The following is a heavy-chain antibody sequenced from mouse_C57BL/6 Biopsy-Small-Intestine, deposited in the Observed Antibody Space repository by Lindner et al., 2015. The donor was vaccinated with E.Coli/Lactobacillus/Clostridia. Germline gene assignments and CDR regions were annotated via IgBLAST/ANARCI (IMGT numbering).Heavy chain of an antibody. CDR1: GFTFSDYG. V-gene: IGHV5-17*01. Sequence: VQLQESGGGLVKPGGSLKLSCAASGFTFSDYGMHWVRQAPEKGLEWVAYISSGSSTIYYADTVKGRFTISRDNAKNTLFLQMTSLRSEDTAMYYCASPLYYGNYDYAMDYWGQGTSATVSS. CDR2: ISSGSSTI. J-gene: IGHJ4*01. CDR3: ASPLYYGNYDYAMDY. D-gene: IGHD2-1*01.